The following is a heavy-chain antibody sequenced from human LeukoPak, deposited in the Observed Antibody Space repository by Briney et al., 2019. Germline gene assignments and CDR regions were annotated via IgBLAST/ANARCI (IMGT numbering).Heavy chain of an antibody. V-gene: IGHV4-59*01. D-gene: IGHD6-19*01. CDR2: TYYTGST. CDR3: ARDLRSVAGTYYYYGMDV. CDR1: GGSISSYY. Sequence: SETLSLTCTVSGGSISSYYWSWIRQPPGKGLEWIGYTYYTGSTNYNPSLKSRVTISVDTSKSQFSLKLDSVTAADTAVYYCARDLRSVAGTYYYYGMDVWGQGTTVTVSS. J-gene: IGHJ6*02.